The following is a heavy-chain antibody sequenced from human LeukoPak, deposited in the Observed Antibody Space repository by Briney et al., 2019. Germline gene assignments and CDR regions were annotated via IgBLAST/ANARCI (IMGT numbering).Heavy chain of an antibody. J-gene: IGHJ5*02. D-gene: IGHD3-10*01. Sequence: SETLSLTCTVSGYSISSGYYWGWIRQPPGKGLEWIGSIYQSGSTYYNPSLKSRVTVSVDTSKNQFSLKLSSVTAADTAFYYCARRTGSGSYLFDPWGQGTLVTVSS. V-gene: IGHV4-38-2*02. CDR2: IYQSGST. CDR3: ARRTGSGSYLFDP. CDR1: GYSISSGYY.